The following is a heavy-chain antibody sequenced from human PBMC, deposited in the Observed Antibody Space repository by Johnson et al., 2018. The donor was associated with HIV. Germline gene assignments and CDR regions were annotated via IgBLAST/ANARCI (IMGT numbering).Heavy chain of an antibody. CDR2: IYSGGST. D-gene: IGHD6-13*01. CDR1: GFTVSSNY. J-gene: IGHJ3*02. CDR3: ARGLAADAFDI. Sequence: MLLVESGGGLVQPGGSLRLSCAASGFTVSSNYMSWVRQAPGRGLEWVSFIYSGGSTYYADSVKGRFTISRDNSKNTLYLQMNSLRAEDTAVYYCARGLAADAFDIWGQGTMVTVSS. V-gene: IGHV3-66*01.